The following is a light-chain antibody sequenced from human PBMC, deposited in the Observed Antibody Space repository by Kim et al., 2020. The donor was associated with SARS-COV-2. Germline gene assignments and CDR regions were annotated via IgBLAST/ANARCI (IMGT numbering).Light chain of an antibody. Sequence: GQKVTSACSGSSSNIGINHVSWCRQLPGTAPKLLIYDINKRPSGIPDRFSGSKSGTSATLGITDLQTGDEADYCCGTWDNSLINCVFGTGTKVTVL. CDR3: GTWDNSLINCV. J-gene: IGLJ1*01. CDR1: SSNIGINH. CDR2: DIN. V-gene: IGLV1-51*01.